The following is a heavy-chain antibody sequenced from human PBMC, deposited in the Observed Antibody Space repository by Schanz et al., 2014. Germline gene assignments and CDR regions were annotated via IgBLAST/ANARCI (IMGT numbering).Heavy chain of an antibody. CDR3: AKIWKGHPIEVRPGWSDGMDV. V-gene: IGHV3-7*01. CDR1: GFNFGDYY. D-gene: IGHD6-6*01. J-gene: IGHJ6*02. CDR2: INQDGYDK. Sequence: DVQLVESGGGLVQSGGSLRLSCAASGFNFGDYYMTWVRQAPGKGLEWVASINQDGYDKHYVDSVEGRFTISRDNAKKSLYLQMNALRAEDTAIYYCAKIWKGHPIEVRPGWSDGMDVWGQGTTVTVSS.